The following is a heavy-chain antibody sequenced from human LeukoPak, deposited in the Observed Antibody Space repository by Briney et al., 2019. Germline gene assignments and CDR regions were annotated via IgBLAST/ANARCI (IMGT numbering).Heavy chain of an antibody. Sequence: GGSLRLSCAASGFTFSSYEMNWVRQAPGKGLEWVSYISSSGSTIYYADSVKGRFTISRDNAKNSLYLQMNSLRAEDTAVYYCARDVGSSSSNWFDPWGQGTLVTVSS. V-gene: IGHV3-48*03. CDR3: ARDVGSSSSNWFDP. CDR2: ISSSGSTI. D-gene: IGHD6-6*01. J-gene: IGHJ5*02. CDR1: GFTFSSYE.